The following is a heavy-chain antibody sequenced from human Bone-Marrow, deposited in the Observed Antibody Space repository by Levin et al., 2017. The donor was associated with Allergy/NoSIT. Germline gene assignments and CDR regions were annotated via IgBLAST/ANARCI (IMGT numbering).Heavy chain of an antibody. CDR1: GGSISSRDFY. V-gene: IGHV4-30-4*01. CDR2: IHYSGST. Sequence: SETLSLTCTVSGGSISSRDFYWSWIRQPPGKGLEWIGYIHYSGSTHYNPSLKSRVTISVDTSKNQFSLKLSSVTAADTAVYYCARDLHSSDIFVVPTVDDAFDIWGQGTVVTVSS. J-gene: IGHJ3*02. D-gene: IGHD2-2*01. CDR3: ARDLHSSDIFVVPTVDDAFDI.